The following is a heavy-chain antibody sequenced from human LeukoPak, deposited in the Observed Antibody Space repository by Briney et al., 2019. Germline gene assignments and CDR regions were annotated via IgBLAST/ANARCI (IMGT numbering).Heavy chain of an antibody. V-gene: IGHV4-31*03. CDR3: ARYSSSQKSWFDP. Sequence: LQTLSLTCTVSGGSISSGGYYWSWIRQHPGKGLEWIGYIYYSGSTYYNPSLKGRVTISVDTSKSQFSLKLSSVTAADTAVYYCARYSSSQKSWFDPWGQGTLVTVSS. CDR2: IYYSGST. CDR1: GGSISSGGYY. J-gene: IGHJ5*02. D-gene: IGHD6-13*01.